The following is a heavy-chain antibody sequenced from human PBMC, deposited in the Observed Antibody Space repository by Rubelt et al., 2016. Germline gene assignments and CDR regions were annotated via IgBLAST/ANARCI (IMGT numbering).Heavy chain of an antibody. CDR3: ARQEPRGGVGY. CDR2: INHSGST. J-gene: IGHJ4*02. Sequence: QVQLQQWGAGLLKPSETLSLTCAVYGGSFSGYYWSWIRQPPGKGLAWIGEINHSGSTNYNPSLKSRVTISVDTSKNQFSLKLSSVTAADTAVYYCARQEPRGGVGYWGQGTLVTVSS. V-gene: IGHV4-34*01. D-gene: IGHD3-16*01. CDR1: GGSFSGYY.